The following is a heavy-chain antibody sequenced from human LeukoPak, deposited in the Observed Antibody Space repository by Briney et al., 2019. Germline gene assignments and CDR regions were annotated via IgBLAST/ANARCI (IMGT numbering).Heavy chain of an antibody. D-gene: IGHD1-26*01. V-gene: IGHV3-23*01. CDR1: GFTFSSYA. CDR2: ISGSGGST. J-gene: IGHJ4*02. Sequence: GGSLRLSCAASGFTFSSYAMSWVRQAPGKGLEWVSAISGSGGSTYYADSVKGRFTISRDNSKNTLYLQMNSLRAEDTAVYYCAKDRSGSPGGXTHFDYWXQGTLXTVSS. CDR3: AKDRSGSPGGXTHFDY.